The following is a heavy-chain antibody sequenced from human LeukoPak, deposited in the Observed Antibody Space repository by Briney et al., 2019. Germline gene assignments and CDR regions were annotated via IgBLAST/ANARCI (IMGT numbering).Heavy chain of an antibody. Sequence: GGSLRLSCAASGFTFSSYEMNWVRQAPGKGLEWVSYISRSGSTIYYADSVKGRFTISRDNAKNSLYLQMNSLRAEDTAVYYCARDPISNRGNYYFDYWGQGTLATVSS. CDR2: ISRSGSTI. V-gene: IGHV3-48*03. CDR3: ARDPISNRGNYYFDY. J-gene: IGHJ4*02. D-gene: IGHD4-23*01. CDR1: GFTFSSYE.